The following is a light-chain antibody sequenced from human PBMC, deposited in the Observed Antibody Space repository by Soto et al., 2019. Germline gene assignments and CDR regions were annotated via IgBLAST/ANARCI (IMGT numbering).Light chain of an antibody. CDR2: VNRDGIH. CDR3: QTWGPGIRV. Sequence: QPVLTQSPSASASLGASVTLTRTLSSGHSNYAIAWHQQQPQKGPRYLMRVNRDGIHSKGDGIPDRFSGSRSGADLYLTISSLQSEDEADYYCQTWGPGIRVFGGGTKLTVL. J-gene: IGLJ3*02. V-gene: IGLV4-69*01. CDR1: SGHSNYA.